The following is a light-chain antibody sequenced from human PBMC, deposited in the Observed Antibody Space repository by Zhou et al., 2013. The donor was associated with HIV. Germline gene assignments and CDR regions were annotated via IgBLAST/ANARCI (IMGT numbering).Light chain of an antibody. J-gene: IGKJ4*01. CDR1: QSISSY. CDR2: GAS. CDR3: QQHEDFPLT. V-gene: IGKV1-33*01. Sequence: DIQMTQSPSSLSASVGDRVTITCRASQSISSYLNWYQQKPGKAPKLLIYGASNLETGVPSRFSGSGSGTDFTFTISSLQPEDIGTYYCQQHEDFPLTFGGGTKVEIK.